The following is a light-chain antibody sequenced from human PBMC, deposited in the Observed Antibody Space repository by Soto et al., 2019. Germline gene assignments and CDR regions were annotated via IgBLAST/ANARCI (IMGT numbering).Light chain of an antibody. CDR3: QQHADCPLT. V-gene: IGKV3-11*01. Sequence: EIVLTQSPATLSLSPGERATLSCRASRSVGNNLAWYQKKPGQAPGLLIYAASTRATGIPARFSGSGSATDFTLTISRLGPEDLSVYYRQQHADCPLTFGGGTKVDIK. J-gene: IGKJ4*01. CDR1: RSVGNN. CDR2: AAS.